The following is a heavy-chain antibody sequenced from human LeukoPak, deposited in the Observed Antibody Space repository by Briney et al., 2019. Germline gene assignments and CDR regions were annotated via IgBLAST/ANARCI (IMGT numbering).Heavy chain of an antibody. D-gene: IGHD3-10*01. Sequence: SGTLSLTCAVYGGSFSGYYWIWLRQPPGKGLEWVGEINHSGSTNYNPSLKSRVTISVDTSKNQFSLKLSSVTAADTAVYYCARDRWCGEGHYMDVWGKGTTVTMSS. V-gene: IGHV4-34*01. CDR2: INHSGST. CDR3: ARDRWCGEGHYMDV. CDR1: GGSFSGYY. J-gene: IGHJ6*03.